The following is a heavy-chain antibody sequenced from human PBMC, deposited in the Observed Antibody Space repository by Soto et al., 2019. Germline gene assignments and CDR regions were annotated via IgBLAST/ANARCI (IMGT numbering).Heavy chain of an antibody. CDR1: GYTLTELS. J-gene: IGHJ4*02. D-gene: IGHD1-26*01. Sequence: ASVKVSCKVSGYTLTELSMHWVRQAPGKGLEWMGGFDPEDGETIYAQKFQGRVTMTEDTSTDTAYMELSSLRSEDTAVYYCATDGYGSYLPSFDYRGQGTLVTVSS. CDR2: FDPEDGET. CDR3: ATDGYGSYLPSFDY. V-gene: IGHV1-24*01.